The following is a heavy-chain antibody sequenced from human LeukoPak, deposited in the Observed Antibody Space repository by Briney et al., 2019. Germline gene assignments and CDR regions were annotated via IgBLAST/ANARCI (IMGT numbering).Heavy chain of an antibody. J-gene: IGHJ6*02. Sequence: SSQTLSLTCTVSGGSISSGGYYWSWIRQHPGKGLEWIGYIYYSGSTYYNPSLKSRVTISVDTSKNQFSLKLSSVTAADTAVYYCARGHYSSSPHYYYYGMDVWGQGTTVTVSS. CDR2: IYYSGST. CDR3: ARGHYSSSPHYYYYGMDV. V-gene: IGHV4-31*03. D-gene: IGHD6-6*01. CDR1: GGSISSGGYY.